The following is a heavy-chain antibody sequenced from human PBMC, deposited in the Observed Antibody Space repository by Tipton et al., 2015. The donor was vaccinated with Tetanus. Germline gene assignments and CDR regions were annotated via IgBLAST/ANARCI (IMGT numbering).Heavy chain of an antibody. Sequence: GLVKPSQTLSLTCAISGDSVFSNSAAWNWIRQSPSRGLEWLGRTYYRSKWYNDYAVSVKSRVTINPDTSKNQFSLQLNSVTPEDTAVYYCARDRQQLVRDGGYAFDIWGQGTMVTVSS. CDR1: GDSVFSNSAA. J-gene: IGHJ3*02. V-gene: IGHV6-1*01. CDR3: ARDRQQLVRDGGYAFDI. CDR2: TYYRSKWYN. D-gene: IGHD6-13*01.